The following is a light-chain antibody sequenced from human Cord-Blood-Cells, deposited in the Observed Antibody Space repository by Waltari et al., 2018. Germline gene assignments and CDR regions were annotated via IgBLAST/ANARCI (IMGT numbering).Light chain of an antibody. J-gene: IGLJ3*02. CDR1: NIGSKS. Sequence: SYVLTQPPSVSVAPGKTARITCGGNNIGSKSVHWYQQKPGQAPVLVIYYASDRPSGIPERFSGSNSGNTATLTISRVEAGDEADYYCQVWDSSSDLWVFGGGTKLTVL. V-gene: IGLV3-21*04. CDR3: QVWDSSSDLWV. CDR2: YAS.